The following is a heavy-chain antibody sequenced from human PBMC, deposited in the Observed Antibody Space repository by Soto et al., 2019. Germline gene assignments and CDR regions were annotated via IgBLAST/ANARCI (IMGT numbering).Heavy chain of an antibody. CDR2: IIPIFGTA. Sequence: QVQLVQSGAEVKKPGSSVKVSCKASGGTFSSYAISWVRQAPGQGLEWMGGIIPIFGTANYAQKFQGRVTITADESTSTAYMELSSLRSEDTALYYCARGQPCGGDCHDAFDIWGQGTMVTVSS. J-gene: IGHJ3*02. CDR1: GGTFSSYA. D-gene: IGHD2-21*02. CDR3: ARGQPCGGDCHDAFDI. V-gene: IGHV1-69*12.